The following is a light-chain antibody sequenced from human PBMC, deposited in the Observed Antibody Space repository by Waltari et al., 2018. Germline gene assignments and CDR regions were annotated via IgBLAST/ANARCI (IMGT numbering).Light chain of an antibody. Sequence: DIQMTQSPSSLSASVGDRVTITCRASQSISSYLNWYQQKPGKAPKLLIYAASSLQSGVPSRFRVSGSGIDFTLTISSLQPEDFATYYCQQSYSTPRTFGQGTKVEIK. V-gene: IGKV1-39*01. CDR1: QSISSY. CDR2: AAS. CDR3: QQSYSTPRT. J-gene: IGKJ1*01.